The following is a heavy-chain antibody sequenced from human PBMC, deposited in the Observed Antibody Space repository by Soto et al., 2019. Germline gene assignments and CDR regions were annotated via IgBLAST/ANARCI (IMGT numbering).Heavy chain of an antibody. V-gene: IGHV3-74*01. D-gene: IGHD2-15*01. CDR2: INSDGSNI. J-gene: IGHJ4*02. Sequence: VQLVQSGGGSVQPGGSLRLSCEASGFTFTSFWMHWVRQVPGKGLVWVSRINSDGSNIRYADSVKGRFTVSRDNAKGTLYLQMNSLTVEDTAVYYCARDGAQIVVLGANYEYWGKGTLVTASS. CDR3: ARDGAQIVVLGANYEY. CDR1: GFTFTSFW.